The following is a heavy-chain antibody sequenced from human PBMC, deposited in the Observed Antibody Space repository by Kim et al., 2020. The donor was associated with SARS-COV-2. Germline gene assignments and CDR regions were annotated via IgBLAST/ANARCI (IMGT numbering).Heavy chain of an antibody. J-gene: IGHJ4*02. D-gene: IGHD3-10*01. V-gene: IGHV1-3*01. CDR3: ARDLHYYGSGSYYPDY. Sequence: KFQGRVTITRDPSASTAYMELSSLRSEDTAVYYCARDLHYYGSGSYYPDYWGQGTLVTVSS.